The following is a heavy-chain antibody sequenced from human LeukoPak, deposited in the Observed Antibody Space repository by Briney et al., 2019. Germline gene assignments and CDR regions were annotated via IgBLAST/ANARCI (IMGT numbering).Heavy chain of an antibody. J-gene: IGHJ3*01. V-gene: IGHV3-23*01. Sequence: GGSLRLSCEASGFAFSRNAMSWVRHPPGRGLEWVSSVSGSGESTFYAASVKRRFTISRDNSKNTVYLQMNSLRAEDTAPYYCVKDLGDDYENAFDFWGQGTLVTVSS. CDR2: VSGSGEST. CDR3: VKDLGDDYENAFDF. CDR1: GFAFSRNA. D-gene: IGHD4-17*01.